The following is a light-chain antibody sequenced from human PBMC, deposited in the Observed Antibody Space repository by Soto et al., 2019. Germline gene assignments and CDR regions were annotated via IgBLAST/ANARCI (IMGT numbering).Light chain of an antibody. CDR1: SSDVGGYNF. CDR3: SSYAGNNNLV. CDR2: EVT. V-gene: IGLV2-8*01. Sequence: QSALTQPPSASGSPGQSVAISCTGTSSDVGGYNFVSWYQQHPGKAPKLIIYEVTKRPSGVTDRFSGSKSANTASLTVSGLQAEDEADYHCSSYAGNNNLVFGGGTKLTVL. J-gene: IGLJ3*02.